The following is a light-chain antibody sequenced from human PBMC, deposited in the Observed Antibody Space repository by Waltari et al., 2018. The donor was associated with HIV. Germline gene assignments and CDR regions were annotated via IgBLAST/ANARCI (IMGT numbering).Light chain of an antibody. V-gene: IGLV2-8*01. CDR3: GSFVGSNSHYV. J-gene: IGLJ1*01. Sequence: QSALTQPPSASGSPGQSVAISCTGSSNDIGTYNFVSWYQHHPGKAPKLIIYDVTRRPPGIPDRFSGTKSGYTASLTVSGLQADDEADYYCGSFVGSNSHYVFGTGTKVTVL. CDR1: SNDIGTYNF. CDR2: DVT.